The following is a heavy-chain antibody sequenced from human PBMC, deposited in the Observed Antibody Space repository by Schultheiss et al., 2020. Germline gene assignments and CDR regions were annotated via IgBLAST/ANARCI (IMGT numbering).Heavy chain of an antibody. D-gene: IGHD5-18*01. J-gene: IGHJ6*02. Sequence: ASLKVSCKASGYTFTGYYMHWVRQAPGQGLEWMGRINPNSGGTNYAQKFQGRVTMTRDTSISTAYMELSRLRSDDTAVYYCARDDTAAPTPYGMDVWGQGTTVTVSS. CDR3: ARDDTAAPTPYGMDV. CDR2: INPNSGGT. V-gene: IGHV1-2*06. CDR1: GYTFTGYY.